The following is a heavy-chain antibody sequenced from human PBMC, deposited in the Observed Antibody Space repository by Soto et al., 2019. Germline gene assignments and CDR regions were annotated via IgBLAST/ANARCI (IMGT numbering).Heavy chain of an antibody. CDR1: GFTFSSYS. CDR2: ISSSSSTI. Sequence: GGSLRLSCAASGFTFSSYSMNWVRQAPGKGLEWVSYISSSSSTIYYADSVKGRFTISRDNAKNSLYLQMNSLRAEDTAVYYCARDLPEGLSRPPYYYYYYMDVWGKGTTVTSP. V-gene: IGHV3-48*01. J-gene: IGHJ6*03. CDR3: ARDLPEGLSRPPYYYYYYMDV.